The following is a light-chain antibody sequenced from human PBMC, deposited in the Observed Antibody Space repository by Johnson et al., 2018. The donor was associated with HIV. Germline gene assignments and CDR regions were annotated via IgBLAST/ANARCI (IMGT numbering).Light chain of an antibody. CDR3: GTWDSSLSAAV. J-gene: IGLJ1*01. Sequence: QSVLTQPPSVSAAPGQKVTISCSGSSSNIGNNYVSWYQQLPGTAPKLLIYENNKRPSGIPDRFSGSKSGTSATLGITGLQTGDEADYYCGTWDSSLSAAVFGTVTKVTVL. V-gene: IGLV1-51*02. CDR1: SSNIGNNY. CDR2: ENN.